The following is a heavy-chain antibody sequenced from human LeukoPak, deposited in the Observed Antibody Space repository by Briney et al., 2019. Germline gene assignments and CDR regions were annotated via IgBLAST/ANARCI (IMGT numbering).Heavy chain of an antibody. V-gene: IGHV1-69*05. Sequence: SVKVSCKASGGTFSSYAISWVRQAPGQGLEWMGGIIPIFGTANYAQKFQGRVTITTDESTSTAYMELSSLRSEDTAVYYCAYCSGGSCYRPNNRFDYWGQGTLVTVSS. J-gene: IGHJ4*02. CDR1: GGTFSSYA. D-gene: IGHD2-15*01. CDR3: AYCSGGSCYRPNNRFDY. CDR2: IIPIFGTA.